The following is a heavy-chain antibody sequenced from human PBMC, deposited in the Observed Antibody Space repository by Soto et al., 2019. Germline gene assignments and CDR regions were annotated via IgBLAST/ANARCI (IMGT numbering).Heavy chain of an antibody. D-gene: IGHD1-1*01. J-gene: IGHJ4*02. CDR1: GGTFSSYA. V-gene: IGHV1-69*06. Sequence: QVQLVQSGAEVKKPGSSVKVSCKASGGTFSSYAISWVRQAPGQGLEWMGGTIPIFGTANYAQKFQGRVTITADKSTSTAYMELSSLRSEDTAVYYCARDLSGDWNPPSYFDYWGQGTLVTVSS. CDR3: ARDLSGDWNPPSYFDY. CDR2: TIPIFGTA.